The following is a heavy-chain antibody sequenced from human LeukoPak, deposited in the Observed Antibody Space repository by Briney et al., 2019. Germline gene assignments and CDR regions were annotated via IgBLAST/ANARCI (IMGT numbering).Heavy chain of an antibody. CDR2: INPSGGST. CDR1: GYTFTSYY. Sequence: ASVKVSCKASGYTFTSYYMHWVRQAPGQGLEWMGIINPSGGSTKYAQKFQGRVTMTRDTSISTAYMELSRLRSDDTAVYYCARGVAGALLSRPHDYWGQGTLVTVSS. D-gene: IGHD3-10*01. CDR3: ARGVAGALLSRPHDY. V-gene: IGHV1-2*02. J-gene: IGHJ4*02.